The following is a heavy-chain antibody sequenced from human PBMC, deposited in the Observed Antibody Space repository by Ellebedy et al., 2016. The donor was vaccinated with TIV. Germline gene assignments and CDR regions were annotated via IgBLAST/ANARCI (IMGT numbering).Heavy chain of an antibody. Sequence: PGGSLRLSCRASGFSFTSHWIARVRQKPGKGLEWMGILYPGSSSVRYDPPFEGQVSMSADKSSATAYLQWNGLQASDTAMFYCAGALGEFHDAFDLWGQGTMVIVS. CDR2: LYPGSSSV. CDR1: GFSFTSHW. D-gene: IGHD3-16*01. CDR3: AGALGEFHDAFDL. J-gene: IGHJ3*01. V-gene: IGHV5-51*01.